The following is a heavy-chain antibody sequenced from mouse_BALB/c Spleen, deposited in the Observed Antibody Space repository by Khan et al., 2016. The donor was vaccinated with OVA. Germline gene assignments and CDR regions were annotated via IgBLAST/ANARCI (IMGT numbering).Heavy chain of an antibody. Sequence: EVQLVESGGGLLRPGGSLKLSCAASGFSFSSYSMSWVRQTPDKRLEWVATISSGGSYTYYPDSVKGRFTISRDNAKNTLYLQMSSLKSEDTAMYYCTRHRRYYGSNPYFDYWGQGTTLTVSS. J-gene: IGHJ2*01. CDR3: TRHRRYYGSNPYFDY. D-gene: IGHD1-1*01. V-gene: IGHV5-6-4*01. CDR1: GFSFSSYS. CDR2: ISSGGSYT.